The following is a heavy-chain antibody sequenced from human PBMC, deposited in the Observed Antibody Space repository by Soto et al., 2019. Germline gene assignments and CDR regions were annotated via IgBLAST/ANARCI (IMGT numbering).Heavy chain of an antibody. V-gene: IGHV1-69*08. CDR3: AREGESAAWFDP. D-gene: IGHD6-13*01. CDR1: GGTFSSYT. Sequence: QVQLVQSGSEVKKPGPSVKVSCKASGGTFSSYTISWVRQAPGQGLEWMGRIIPILGIANYAQKFQCRVTITADKPTSTAYMELSSLRSEDTAVYYCAREGESAAWFDPWGQGTLGTVSS. J-gene: IGHJ5*02. CDR2: IIPILGIA.